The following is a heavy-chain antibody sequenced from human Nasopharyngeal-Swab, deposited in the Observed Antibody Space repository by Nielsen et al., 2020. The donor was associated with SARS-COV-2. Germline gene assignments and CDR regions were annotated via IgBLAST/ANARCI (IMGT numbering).Heavy chain of an antibody. V-gene: IGHV4-4*02. D-gene: IGHD3-10*01. CDR1: GGSISSSNW. CDR3: ATPRYYYGSGSYGGMDV. CDR2: IYHSGST. Sequence: SETLSLTCAVSGGSISSSNWWSWVRQPPGKGLEWIGEIYHSGSTNYNPSLKSRVTISVDKSKNQFSLKLSSVTAADTAVYYCATPRYYYGSGSYGGMDVWGQGTTVTVSS. J-gene: IGHJ6*02.